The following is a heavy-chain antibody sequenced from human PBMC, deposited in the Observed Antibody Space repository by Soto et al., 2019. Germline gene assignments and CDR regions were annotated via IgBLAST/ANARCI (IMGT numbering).Heavy chain of an antibody. J-gene: IGHJ4*02. V-gene: IGHV3-23*01. Sequence: EVQLLVSGGGLVQPGGSLRLSCAASGFTFSSYAMSWVRQAPGKGLEWVSAISGSGGSTYYADSVKGRFTISRDNSKNTLYLQMNSLRAEDTAVYYCAKVLSRDGYPKGDYFDYWGQGTLVTVSS. CDR2: ISGSGGST. D-gene: IGHD5-12*01. CDR1: GFTFSSYA. CDR3: AKVLSRDGYPKGDYFDY.